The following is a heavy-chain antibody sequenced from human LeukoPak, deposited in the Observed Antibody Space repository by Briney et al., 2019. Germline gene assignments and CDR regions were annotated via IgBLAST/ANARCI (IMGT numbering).Heavy chain of an antibody. Sequence: SETLSLTCTVSGGPISTSNYYWGWIRQPPGKGLEWIGNIFYSGSTYYSPSLRSRVTISLDTSRNQFSLKLNSVTAADTAVYYCARDSVEDWFDPWGQGTLVTVSS. J-gene: IGHJ5*02. CDR2: IFYSGST. CDR3: ARDSVEDWFDP. D-gene: IGHD4-23*01. V-gene: IGHV4-39*07. CDR1: GGPISTSNYY.